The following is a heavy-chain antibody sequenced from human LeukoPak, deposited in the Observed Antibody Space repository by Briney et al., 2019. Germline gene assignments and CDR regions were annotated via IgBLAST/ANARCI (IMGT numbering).Heavy chain of an antibody. CDR3: VKVRVGGGWYGYYYEY. CDR1: GFAFSSFA. V-gene: IGHV3-64D*06. J-gene: IGHJ4*02. Sequence: GGSLRLSCSASGFAFSSFAMHWVRQAPGKGLEYVSVIRSNGENTDYADSVKGRFTISRDNSKNALYLQMGSLRPEDTAVYYCVKVRVGGGWYGYYYEYWGQGTLVTVSS. CDR2: IRSNGENT. D-gene: IGHD6-19*01.